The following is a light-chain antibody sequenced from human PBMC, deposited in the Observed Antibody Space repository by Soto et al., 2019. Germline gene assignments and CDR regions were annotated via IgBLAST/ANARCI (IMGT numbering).Light chain of an antibody. CDR2: DAS. J-gene: IGKJ1*01. CDR3: QQYNSYSWT. Sequence: IQMTHAPSTLSVSLGDIVAITCRASQTISSWLAWYQQKPGEAPKLLIYDASSLESGVPSRFSGSGSGTEFTLTISSLQPDDFATYYCQQYNSYSWTFGQGTKVDIK. CDR1: QTISSW. V-gene: IGKV1-5*01.